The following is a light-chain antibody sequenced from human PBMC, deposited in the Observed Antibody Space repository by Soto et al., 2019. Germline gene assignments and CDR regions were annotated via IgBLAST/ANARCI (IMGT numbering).Light chain of an antibody. Sequence: EIVLTQSPGTQSLSPGERATLSSRASQSVSSSYLGWYQQKPGQAPRLLIYGASSRATGIPDRFSGSGSGTDFTLTISRLEPEDFAVYYCQRYGSSPLYTFGQGTKLEIK. V-gene: IGKV3-20*01. CDR2: GAS. CDR1: QSVSSSY. CDR3: QRYGSSPLYT. J-gene: IGKJ2*01.